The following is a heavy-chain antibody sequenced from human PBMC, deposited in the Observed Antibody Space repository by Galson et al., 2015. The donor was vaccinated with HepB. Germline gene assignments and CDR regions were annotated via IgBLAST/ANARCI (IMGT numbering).Heavy chain of an antibody. D-gene: IGHD4-11*01. CDR1: GFTFSSYA. CDR3: AKGGVYTNYPPDY. CDR2: ISGSGGST. J-gene: IGHJ4*02. Sequence: SLRLSCAASGFTFSSYAMSWVRQAPGKGLEWVSAISGSGGSTYYADSVKGRFTISRDNSKNTLYLQMNSLRAEDTAVYYCAKGGVYTNYPPDYWGQGTLVTVSP. V-gene: IGHV3-23*01.